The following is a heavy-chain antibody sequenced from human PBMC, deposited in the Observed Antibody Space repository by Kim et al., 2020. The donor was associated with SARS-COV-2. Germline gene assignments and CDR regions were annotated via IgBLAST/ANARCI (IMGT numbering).Heavy chain of an antibody. CDR2: ISYDGSNK. Sequence: GGSLRLSCAASGFTFSSYGMHWVRQAPGKGLEWVAVISYDGSNKYYADSVKGRFTISRDNSKNTLYLQMNSLRAEDTAVYYCAERPEAYDFWSGYYLDYWGQGTLVTVSS. D-gene: IGHD3-3*01. V-gene: IGHV3-30*18. CDR1: GFTFSSYG. J-gene: IGHJ4*02. CDR3: AERPEAYDFWSGYYLDY.